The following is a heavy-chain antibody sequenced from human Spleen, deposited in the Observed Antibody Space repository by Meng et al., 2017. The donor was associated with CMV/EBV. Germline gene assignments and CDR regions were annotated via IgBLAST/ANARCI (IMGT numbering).Heavy chain of an antibody. CDR2: INHSGST. CDR3: ASCERGQQLVTPFDP. CDR1: GGSFSGYY. Sequence: QVQQQQGGAGLLKPSETFSLTCAVYGGSFSGYYWSWIRQPPGKGLEWIGEINHSGSTNYNPSLKSRVTISVDTSKNQFSLKLSSVTAADTAVYYCASCERGQQLVTPFDPWGQGTLVTVSS. J-gene: IGHJ5*02. D-gene: IGHD6-13*01. V-gene: IGHV4-34*01.